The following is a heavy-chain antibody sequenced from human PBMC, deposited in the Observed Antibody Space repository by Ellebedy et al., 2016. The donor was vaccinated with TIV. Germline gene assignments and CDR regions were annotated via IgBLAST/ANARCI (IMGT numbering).Heavy chain of an antibody. CDR1: GFTFSSYT. J-gene: IGHJ4*02. V-gene: IGHV3-23*01. CDR2: IGASGGDT. Sequence: GESLKISXAASGFTFSSYTMSWVRQAPGKGLEWVSAIGASGGDTYYADSVKGRFTISRDNSKNTLFLQISSLRAEDTAVYYCAKDLRGGGLGYWGQGTLVTVSS. D-gene: IGHD3-16*01. CDR3: AKDLRGGGLGY.